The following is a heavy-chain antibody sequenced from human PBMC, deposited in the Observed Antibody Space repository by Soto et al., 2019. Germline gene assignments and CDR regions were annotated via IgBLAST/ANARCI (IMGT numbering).Heavy chain of an antibody. V-gene: IGHV4-59*01. CDR3: ARGRYHADIYY. CDR1: GGSISSYY. CDR2: IYYSGST. D-gene: IGHD2-15*01. J-gene: IGHJ4*02. Sequence: PSQTLSLTCTVSGGSISSYYWSWIRQPPGKGREWIGYIYYSGSTNYNPSLKSRVTISVDTSKNQFSLKLSSVTAADTAVYYCARGRYHADIYYCGQGTLVTVSS.